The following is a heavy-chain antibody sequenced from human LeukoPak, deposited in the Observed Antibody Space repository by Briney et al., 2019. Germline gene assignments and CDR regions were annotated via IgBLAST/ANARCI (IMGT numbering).Heavy chain of an antibody. CDR3: AISVPYSSSWYPSDY. CDR2: IYYSGNT. Sequence: SETLSLTCTVSGGSISSDSYYWGGIRQPPGKGLEWMGNIYYSGNTYYNPSLKSRVTISVDTSKNQFSLRLSSVTAADTAVYYCAISVPYSSSWYPSDYWGQGTLVTVSS. CDR1: GGSISSDSYY. J-gene: IGHJ4*02. V-gene: IGHV4-39*07. D-gene: IGHD6-13*01.